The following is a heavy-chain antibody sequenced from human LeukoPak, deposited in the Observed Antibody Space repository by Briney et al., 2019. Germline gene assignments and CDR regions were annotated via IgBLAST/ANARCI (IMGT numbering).Heavy chain of an antibody. J-gene: IGHJ4*02. CDR1: GFTVSSDY. Sequence: GGSLRLSCAASGFTVSSDYMIWVRQAPGKGLEWVSIIYSDGSAYYADSVKGRFTISRDKSKNTLYLQMNSLRAEDTAVYYCARDGGGSSSWYLGYFDYWGQGTLVTVSS. D-gene: IGHD6-13*01. CDR3: ARDGGGSSSWYLGYFDY. CDR2: IYSDGSA. V-gene: IGHV3-66*01.